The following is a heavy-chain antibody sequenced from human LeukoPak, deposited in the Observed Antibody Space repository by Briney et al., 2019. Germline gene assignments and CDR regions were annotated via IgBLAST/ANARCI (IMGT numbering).Heavy chain of an antibody. CDR1: GFTFDDYA. D-gene: IGHD3-9*01. J-gene: IGHJ2*01. CDR2: ISWNSGSI. Sequence: PGRSLRLSCAASGFTFDDYAMHWVRQAPGKGLEWVSGISWNSGSIGYADSVKGRFTISRDNAKNSLYLQMNSLRAEDTALYYCAKDTVYDILTGPKGYFDLWGRGTLVTVSS. CDR3: AKDTVYDILTGPKGYFDL. V-gene: IGHV3-9*01.